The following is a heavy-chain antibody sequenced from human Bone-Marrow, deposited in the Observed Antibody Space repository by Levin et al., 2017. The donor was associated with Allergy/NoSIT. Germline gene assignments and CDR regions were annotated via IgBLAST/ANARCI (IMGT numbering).Heavy chain of an antibody. CDR3: ARDRHCISNTCYGA. V-gene: IGHV3-53*01. J-gene: IGHJ5*02. D-gene: IGHD2/OR15-2a*01. CDR2: IYSGGGV. CDR1: GFTVSNNF. Sequence: QPGGSLRLSCAVSGFTVSNNFMIWYRQAPGKGLEWVSLIYSGGGVYYADSVKGRFTISRDSSKNTLYLQMNSLRAEDTAVYYCARDRHCISNTCYGAWGQGTLVTVSS.